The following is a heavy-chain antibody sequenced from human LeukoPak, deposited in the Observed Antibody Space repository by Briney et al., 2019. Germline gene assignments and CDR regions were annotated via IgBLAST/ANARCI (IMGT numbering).Heavy chain of an antibody. V-gene: IGHV4-34*01. CDR2: INHSGST. Sequence: SETLSLTCAVYGGSFSGYYWSWIRQPPGKGLEWSGEINHSGSTNYNPSLKSRVTISVDTSKNQFSLKLSSVTAADTAVYYCATDSQRSAFDIWGQGTMVTVSS. CDR3: ATDSQRSAFDI. D-gene: IGHD4-17*01. J-gene: IGHJ3*02. CDR1: GGSFSGYY.